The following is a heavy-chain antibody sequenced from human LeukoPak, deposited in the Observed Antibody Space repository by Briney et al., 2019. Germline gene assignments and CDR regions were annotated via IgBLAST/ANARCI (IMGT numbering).Heavy chain of an antibody. J-gene: IGHJ6*02. CDR1: GFTFSSYS. CDR2: ISSSSSYI. Sequence: GGSLRLSCAASGFTFSSYSMNWVRQAPGKGLEWVSSISSSSSYIYYADSVKGRFTISRDNAKNSLYLQMNSLRAEDTAVYYCARDRNDILTGSGMDVWGQGTTVTVSS. CDR3: ARDRNDILTGSGMDV. V-gene: IGHV3-21*01. D-gene: IGHD3-9*01.